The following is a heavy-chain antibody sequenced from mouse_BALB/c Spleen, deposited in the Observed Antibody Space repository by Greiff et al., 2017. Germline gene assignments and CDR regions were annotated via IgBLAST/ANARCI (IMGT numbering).Heavy chain of an antibody. CDR1: GYTFTSYW. Sequence: QVQLQQSGAELAKPGASVKMSCKASGYTFTSYWMHWVKQRPGQGLEWIGYINPSTGYTEYNQKFKDKATLTADKTSSTAYMQLSSLTSEDSAVYYGAKSVLLRWESYAMDYWGQGTSVTVSS. CDR3: AKSVLLRWESYAMDY. V-gene: IGHV1-7*01. D-gene: IGHD1-1*01. CDR2: INPSTGYT. J-gene: IGHJ4*01.